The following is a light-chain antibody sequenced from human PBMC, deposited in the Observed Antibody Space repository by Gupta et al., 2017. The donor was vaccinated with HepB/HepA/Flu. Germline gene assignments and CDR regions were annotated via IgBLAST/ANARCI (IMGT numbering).Light chain of an antibody. CDR2: VAS. CDR1: QNVLNNY. CDR3: QQDGNSPRT. V-gene: IGKV3-20*01. Sequence: EVVLTQSPGTLSLSPGERATLSCRASQNVLNNYLAWYQQKPGQAPKLLIYVASSRATGITDRFSGSGSGTDFTLTISRLHPEDSAVYYCQQDGNSPRTFGQGTKVEIK. J-gene: IGKJ1*01.